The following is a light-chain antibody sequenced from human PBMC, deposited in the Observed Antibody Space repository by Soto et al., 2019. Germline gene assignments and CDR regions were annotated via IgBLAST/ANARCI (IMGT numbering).Light chain of an antibody. CDR2: EVA. Sequence: QSALTQPASVSGSPGQSITISCTGTSSDVGIYKYVSWYQQHPGKAPNLMIYEVANRPAGVSNRFSGSKSGNTASLTISGLQAEDEGDYYCSSFTSSSTVVFGGGTKLTDL. J-gene: IGLJ2*01. CDR1: SSDVGIYKY. CDR3: SSFTSSSTVV. V-gene: IGLV2-14*01.